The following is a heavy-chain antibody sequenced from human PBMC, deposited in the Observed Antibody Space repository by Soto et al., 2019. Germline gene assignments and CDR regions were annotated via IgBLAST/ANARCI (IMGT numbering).Heavy chain of an antibody. CDR1: GYTFTNYG. CDR2: ISTYNGNT. V-gene: IGHV1-18*01. CDR3: ARREYYDSGGYYLAWGY. J-gene: IGHJ4*02. Sequence: ASVKVSCKSSGYTFTNYGITWVRQAPGQGLEWMGWISTYNGNTNYAQKLQGRVTMTTDTSTSTAYMELRSLRSDDTAIYYCARREYYDSGGYYLAWGYWGQGTLVTVSS. D-gene: IGHD3-22*01.